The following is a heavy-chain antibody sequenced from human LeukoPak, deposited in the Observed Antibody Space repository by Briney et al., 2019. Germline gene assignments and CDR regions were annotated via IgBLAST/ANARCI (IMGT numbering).Heavy chain of an antibody. CDR2: ISSSSSTI. V-gene: IGHV3-48*04. CDR3: ARVQVLGTYVWHYP. CDR1: GFTVSSYS. Sequence: GGSLRLSCAASGFTVSSYSMNWVRQAPGKGLEWVSYISSSSSTIYYADSVKGRFTISRDNAKNTLYLQMNSLRAEDTAIYYCARVQVLGTYVWHYPWRQGTLVTVSS. J-gene: IGHJ5*02. D-gene: IGHD4/OR15-4a*01.